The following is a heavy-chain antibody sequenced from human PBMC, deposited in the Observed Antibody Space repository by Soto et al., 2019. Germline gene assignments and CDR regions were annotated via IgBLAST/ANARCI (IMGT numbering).Heavy chain of an antibody. CDR3: ARDLDTAMVRGMDV. Sequence: VQLVQSGAEVKKPGASVKVSCKASGYTFTSYDINWVRQATGQGLEWMGWMNPNSGNTGYAQKFQGRVTMTRNTSISTAYMELSSLRSEDTAVYYCARDLDTAMVRGMDVWGQGTTVTVSS. D-gene: IGHD5-18*01. CDR2: MNPNSGNT. V-gene: IGHV1-8*01. CDR1: GYTFTSYD. J-gene: IGHJ6*02.